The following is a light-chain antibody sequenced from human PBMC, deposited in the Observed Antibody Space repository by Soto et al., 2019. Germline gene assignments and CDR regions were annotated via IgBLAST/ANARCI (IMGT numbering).Light chain of an antibody. J-gene: IGKJ2*01. CDR3: QQTYGTPYT. CDR2: AAS. Sequence: DIQMTQSPSSLSTSVGDRVTITCRASQRISYYLNWYQQKPGKAPKLLIYAASNLQTGVPSRFSGSGSATDFTLTISTLQAEDSATYYCQQTYGTPYTFGQGTKLEIK. V-gene: IGKV1-39*01. CDR1: QRISYY.